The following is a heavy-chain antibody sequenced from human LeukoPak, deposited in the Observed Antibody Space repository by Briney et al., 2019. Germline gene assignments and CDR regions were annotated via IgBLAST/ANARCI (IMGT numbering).Heavy chain of an antibody. D-gene: IGHD3-9*01. Sequence: GGSLRLSCAASGFTFSSYAMSWVRQAPGKGLEWVSAISGSGGSTYYADSVKSRFTISRDNSKNTLYLQMNSLRAEDTAVYYCAKDLAVRYFDWLLSPNYGTDVWGQGTTVTVSS. CDR2: ISGSGGST. CDR1: GFTFSSYA. V-gene: IGHV3-23*01. CDR3: AKDLAVRYFDWLLSPNYGTDV. J-gene: IGHJ6*02.